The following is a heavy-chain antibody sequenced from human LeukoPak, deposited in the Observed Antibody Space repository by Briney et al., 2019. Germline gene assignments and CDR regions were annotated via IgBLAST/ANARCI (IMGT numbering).Heavy chain of an antibody. Sequence: PGGSLRLSCAASGFTVSSNYMSWVRQAPGKGLEWLSVIYSGGSTYYANFLMGRFPISRDNSKNTLFLQMNSLRADDTAVYYCARNLFDHGMDVWGQGTTVTVSS. CDR3: ARNLFDHGMDV. V-gene: IGHV3-66*01. J-gene: IGHJ6*01. CDR2: IYSGGST. CDR1: GFTVSSNY.